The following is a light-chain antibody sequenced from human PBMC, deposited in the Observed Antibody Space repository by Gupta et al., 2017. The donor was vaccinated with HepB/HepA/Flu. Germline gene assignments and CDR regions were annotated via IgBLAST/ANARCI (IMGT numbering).Light chain of an antibody. J-gene: IGKJ1*01. Sequence: DIQMTQSPSSLSASVGDRVTITCRASQSISSYLNWYQQKPGKAPKLLIYAASSVQSGVPSRFSGSASATDFTLTISMLHPEDFATYYCQQSDSTPWTFGQGTKVEIK. CDR1: QSISSY. V-gene: IGKV1-39*01. CDR3: QQSDSTPWT. CDR2: AAS.